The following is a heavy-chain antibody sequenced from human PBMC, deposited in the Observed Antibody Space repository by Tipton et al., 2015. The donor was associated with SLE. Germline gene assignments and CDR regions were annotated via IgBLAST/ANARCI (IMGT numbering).Heavy chain of an antibody. V-gene: IGHV3-21*01. CDR3: ARHRALYSSRLPDALDI. CDR2: ISSSRSYI. D-gene: IGHD6-19*01. J-gene: IGHJ3*02. CDR1: GFTFSSYS. Sequence: SLRLSCAASGFTFSSYSMNWVRQAPGKGLEWVSSISSSRSYIYYSDSVRGRFTISSDNAKNSLYLQMNSLRAEDTAVYYCARHRALYSSRLPDALDIWGQGTMVTVSS.